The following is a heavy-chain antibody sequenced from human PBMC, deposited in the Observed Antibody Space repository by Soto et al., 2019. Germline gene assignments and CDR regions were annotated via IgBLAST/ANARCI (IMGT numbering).Heavy chain of an antibody. V-gene: IGHV1-69*06. CDR2: ILPIFGTA. CDR1: GYTFTSYD. Sequence: SVKVSCKASGYTFTSYDMHWVRQAPGQRPEWMGNILPIFGTADYAQKFQDRVTITADKSTNTAYMELRSLFSEDTAVYYCARGNEYGGNSDAFDIWGQGTVVTVSS. D-gene: IGHD4-17*01. CDR3: ARGNEYGGNSDAFDI. J-gene: IGHJ3*02.